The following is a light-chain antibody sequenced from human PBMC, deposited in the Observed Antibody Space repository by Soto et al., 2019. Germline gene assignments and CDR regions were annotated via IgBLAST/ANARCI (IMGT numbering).Light chain of an antibody. J-gene: IGKJ1*01. Sequence: EAVLTQSPGTVSLSPGERATLSCRASQTVSSNFLAWYQQKPGQAPRLLIYGASDRATGIPDRFTGSGSGTDLTLTISRLEPEDFAVYYCQQYGNSPQTFGQGTKVEIK. CDR1: QTVSSNF. CDR3: QQYGNSPQT. V-gene: IGKV3-20*01. CDR2: GAS.